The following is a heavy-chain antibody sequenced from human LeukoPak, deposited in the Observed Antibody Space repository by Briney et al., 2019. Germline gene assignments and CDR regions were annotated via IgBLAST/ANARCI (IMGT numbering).Heavy chain of an antibody. Sequence: PGGSLRLSCAASGFTFSSYWMHWVRQAPGKGLVWVSRINSDGSRTTYADSVKGRFTISRDNAKNTLHLEMNSLRAADTAVYYCARDKASCGGDCYSLGYWDQGTLVTVSS. CDR3: ARDKASCGGDCYSLGY. D-gene: IGHD2-21*02. V-gene: IGHV3-74*01. J-gene: IGHJ4*02. CDR2: INSDGSRT. CDR1: GFTFSSYW.